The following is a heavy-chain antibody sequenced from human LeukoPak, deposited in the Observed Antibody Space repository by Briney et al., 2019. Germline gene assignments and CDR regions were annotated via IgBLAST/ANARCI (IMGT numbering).Heavy chain of an antibody. CDR3: TTYRTMRVYYYYYYYMDV. CDR1: GFTFSNAW. J-gene: IGHJ6*03. Sequence: GGSLRLSCAASGFTFSNAWMSWVRQAPGKGLEWVGRIKSKTDGGTTDYAAPVKGRFTISRDDSKNTLYLQMNSLKTEDTAVYYCTTYRTMRVYYYYYYYMDVWGKGTTVTISS. CDR2: IKSKTDGGTT. V-gene: IGHV3-15*01. D-gene: IGHD3-22*01.